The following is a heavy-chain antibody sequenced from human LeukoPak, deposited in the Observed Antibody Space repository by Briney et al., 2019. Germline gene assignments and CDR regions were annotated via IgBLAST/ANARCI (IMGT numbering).Heavy chain of an antibody. J-gene: IGHJ4*02. D-gene: IGHD3-10*01. CDR2: ISRSSGSI. CDR3: AREDYYGSGSPDY. CDR1: GFTLYDYA. Sequence: GRSLRLSCAASGFTLYDYAMHWVRQAPGEGLERVSCISRSSGSIGYADSVKGRFTISRDNAKNSLYLQMNSLRAEDTAVYYCAREDYYGSGSPDYWGQGTLVTVSS. V-gene: IGHV3-9*01.